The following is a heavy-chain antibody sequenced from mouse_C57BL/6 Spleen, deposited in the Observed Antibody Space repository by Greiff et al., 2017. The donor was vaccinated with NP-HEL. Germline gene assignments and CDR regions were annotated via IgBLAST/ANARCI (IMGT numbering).Heavy chain of an antibody. J-gene: IGHJ2*01. D-gene: IGHD1-1*02. Sequence: QVHVKQPGAELVRPGSSVKLSCKASGYTFTSYWMDWVKQRPGQGLEWIGNIYPSDSETHYNQKFKDKATLTVDKSSSTAYMQLSSLTSEDSAVYYCARAGNYVDYWGQGTTLTVSS. CDR2: IYPSDSET. V-gene: IGHV1-61*01. CDR3: ARAGNYVDY. CDR1: GYTFTSYW.